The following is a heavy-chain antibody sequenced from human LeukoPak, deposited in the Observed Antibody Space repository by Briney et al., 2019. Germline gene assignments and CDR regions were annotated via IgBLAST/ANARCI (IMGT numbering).Heavy chain of an antibody. CDR3: ARSIGLTGGGVDV. CDR1: GFTFSDYN. J-gene: IGHJ6*02. Sequence: GGSLRLSCAASGFTFSDYNMNWVRQAPGKGLEWVSHINNSGSSIHYADSVKGRFTISRDNAKNSLYLQMNSLRAEDTAVYYCARSIGLTGGGVDVWGQGTTATVSS. D-gene: IGHD3-9*01. CDR2: INNSGSSI. V-gene: IGHV3-11*01.